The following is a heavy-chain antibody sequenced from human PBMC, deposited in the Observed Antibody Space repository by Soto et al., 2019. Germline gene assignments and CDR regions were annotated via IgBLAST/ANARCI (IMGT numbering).Heavy chain of an antibody. V-gene: IGHV4-31*03. D-gene: IGHD3-10*01. Sequence: SETLSLTCTVSGGSISSGGYYWSWIRQHPGKGLEWIGYIYYSGSTYYNPSLKSRVTISVDTSKNQFSLKLSSVTAADTAVYYCARGSYNNYGMDVWGQGNPGHRLL. J-gene: IGHJ6*02. CDR3: ARGSYNNYGMDV. CDR1: GGSISSGGYY. CDR2: IYYSGST.